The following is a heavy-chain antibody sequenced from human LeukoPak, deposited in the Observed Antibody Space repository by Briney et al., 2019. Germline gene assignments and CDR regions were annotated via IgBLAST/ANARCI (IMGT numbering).Heavy chain of an antibody. J-gene: IGHJ4*02. CDR1: GGSIISTNW. Sequence: PSGTLSLTCAASGGSIISTNWWNWVRQPPGKGLEWIGEIYHSGTTTYNASLKSRVSISVDKSKNQFSLTLTSATAADTAVYYCASSSNTRPGYWGQGILVTVSS. CDR3: ASSSNTRPGY. V-gene: IGHV4-4*02. D-gene: IGHD6-13*01. CDR2: IYHSGTT.